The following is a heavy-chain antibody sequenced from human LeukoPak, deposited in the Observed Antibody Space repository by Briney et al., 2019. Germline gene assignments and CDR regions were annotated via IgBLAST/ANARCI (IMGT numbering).Heavy chain of an antibody. CDR1: GGSVGSNY. CDR3: ARGYCRDDTCQVVPY. J-gene: IGHJ4*02. V-gene: IGHV4-59*02. CDR2: MSYGGRT. Sequence: SESLSLTCTVSGGSVGSNYWSWVRQTPEKGLEWIGYMSYGGRTDYGPSLRSGATSSVDTSKNQFFLKRSDGAAATTGWYSWARGYCRDDTCQVVPYWGQGTLLTVSS. D-gene: IGHD2-21*02.